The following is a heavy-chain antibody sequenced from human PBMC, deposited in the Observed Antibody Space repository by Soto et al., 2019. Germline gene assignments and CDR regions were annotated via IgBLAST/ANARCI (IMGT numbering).Heavy chain of an antibody. J-gene: IGHJ4*02. CDR3: TTSYIWGSNVAY. CDR1: GFTFSNAW. D-gene: IGHD3-16*01. Sequence: EVQLVESGGGLVKPGGSLRLSCAASGFTFSNAWMSWVRQAPGKGLEWVGRIKSKTDGGTTDYAAPVKGRFTISRGDFKNTLYLQMNSLKTEDTAVYYCTTSYIWGSNVAYWGQGTLVTVSS. V-gene: IGHV3-15*01. CDR2: IKSKTDGGTT.